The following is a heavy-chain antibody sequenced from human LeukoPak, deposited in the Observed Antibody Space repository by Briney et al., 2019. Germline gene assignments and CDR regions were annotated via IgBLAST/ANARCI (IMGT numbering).Heavy chain of an antibody. Sequence: ASVKVSCKASGYTFTGYYMHWVRQAPGQGLEWMGWINPNSGGTNYAQKFQGRVTMTRDTSISTACMELSRLRSDDTAVYYCARGYDSSGYYQLLYFQHWGQGTLVTVSS. J-gene: IGHJ1*01. CDR1: GYTFTGYY. CDR3: ARGYDSSGYYQLLYFQH. D-gene: IGHD3-22*01. CDR2: INPNSGGT. V-gene: IGHV1-2*02.